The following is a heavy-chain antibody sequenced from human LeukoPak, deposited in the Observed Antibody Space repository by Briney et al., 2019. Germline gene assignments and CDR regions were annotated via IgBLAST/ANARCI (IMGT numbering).Heavy chain of an antibody. D-gene: IGHD2-2*01. CDR1: GFTFSDYN. CDR2: ISSSATYI. CDR3: ARILVVPAANYYYSYGMDV. V-gene: IGHV3-21*06. J-gene: IGHJ6*02. Sequence: GGSLRLSCAASGFTFSDYNMNWVRQAPGKGLEWVSSISSSATYIYYADSVKGRFTISRDNAKTSLSLQMNSLRAEDTAVYYCARILVVPAANYYYSYGMDVWGQGTRSPSP.